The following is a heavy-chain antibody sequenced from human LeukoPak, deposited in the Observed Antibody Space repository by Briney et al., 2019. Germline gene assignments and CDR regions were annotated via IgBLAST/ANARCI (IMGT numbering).Heavy chain of an antibody. CDR2: ISSSGSTI. J-gene: IGHJ4*02. D-gene: IGHD1-26*01. V-gene: IGHV3-11*01. CDR3: ATGEWELPIFDY. Sequence: GGSLRLSCAASGFTFSDYYMSWIRQAPGKGLEWVSYISSSGSTIYYADSVKGRFTISRDNAKNSLYLQMNSQRAEDTAVYYCATGEWELPIFDYWGQGTLVTVSS. CDR1: GFTFSDYY.